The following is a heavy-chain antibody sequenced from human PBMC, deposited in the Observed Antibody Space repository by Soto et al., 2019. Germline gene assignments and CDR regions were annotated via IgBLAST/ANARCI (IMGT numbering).Heavy chain of an antibody. D-gene: IGHD1-1*01. CDR1: GFTFRSYG. CDR2: MSFDGSNK. V-gene: IGHV3-30*18. J-gene: IGHJ6*01. Sequence: QVQLVESGGGVVQPGRSLRLSCAASGFTFRSYGMHWVRQAPGKGLEWVALMSFDGSNKYYADSVRGRFTISGDNSKSTLYLQVDILRPEDTAVCYCAKEFGWELQLSHPYYNSGMDVWGQGTAVTVSS. CDR3: AKEFGWELQLSHPYYNSGMDV.